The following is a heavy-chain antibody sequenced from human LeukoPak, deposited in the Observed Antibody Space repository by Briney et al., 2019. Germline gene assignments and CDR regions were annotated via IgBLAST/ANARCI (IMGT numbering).Heavy chain of an antibody. Sequence: ASVKVSCKASGYTFTGYYMHWVRQAPGQGLEWMGWINPNSGGTNYAQKFQGRVTMTRDTSISTAYMELSRLRSGDTAVYYCARDSPPGRSLDDAFDIWGQGTMVTVSS. D-gene: IGHD3/OR15-3a*01. V-gene: IGHV1-2*02. CDR1: GYTFTGYY. J-gene: IGHJ3*02. CDR3: ARDSPPGRSLDDAFDI. CDR2: INPNSGGT.